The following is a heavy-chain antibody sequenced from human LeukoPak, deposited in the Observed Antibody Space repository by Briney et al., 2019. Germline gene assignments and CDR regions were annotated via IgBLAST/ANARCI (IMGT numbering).Heavy chain of an antibody. CDR2: INHSGST. CDR1: GGSFSGYY. Sequence: SETLSLTCAVYGGSFSGYYWSWIRQPPGKGLEWIGEINHSGSTNYNPSLKSRVTISVGTSKNQFSLKLSSVTAADTAVYYCARGRVSWFDPWGQGTLVTVSS. J-gene: IGHJ5*02. CDR3: ARGRVSWFDP. V-gene: IGHV4-34*01.